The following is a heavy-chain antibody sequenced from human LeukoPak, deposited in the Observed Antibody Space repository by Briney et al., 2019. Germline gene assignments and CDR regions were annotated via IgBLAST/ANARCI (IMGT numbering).Heavy chain of an antibody. CDR1: GFTFSIYT. D-gene: IGHD6-13*01. V-gene: IGHV3-23*01. CDR3: AKDEAAGTPNFFDS. CDR2: ISASGGST. J-gene: IGHJ4*02. Sequence: GGSLRLSWAASGFTFSIYTMSWVRQAPGKGLEWVSGISASGGSTYYADSVKGRFTISRDNSKNTLSLQMNSLRADDTAIYYCAKDEAAGTPNFFDSWGQGTLVTVSS.